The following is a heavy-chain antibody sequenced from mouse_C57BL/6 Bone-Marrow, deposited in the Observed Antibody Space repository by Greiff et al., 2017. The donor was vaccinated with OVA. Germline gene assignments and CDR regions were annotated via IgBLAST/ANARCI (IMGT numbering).Heavy chain of an antibody. CDR3: ARRGEALDY. Sequence: VQLQQPGAELVRPGSSVKLSCKASGYTFTSYWMHWVKQRPIQGLEWIGNIDPSDSDTHYNQKFKDKATLTVDKSSSTAYMQHISAISEEDGVYYCARRGEALDYWGQGTTLTVSS. V-gene: IGHV1-52*01. CDR1: GYTFTSYW. J-gene: IGHJ2*01. CDR2: IDPSDSDT.